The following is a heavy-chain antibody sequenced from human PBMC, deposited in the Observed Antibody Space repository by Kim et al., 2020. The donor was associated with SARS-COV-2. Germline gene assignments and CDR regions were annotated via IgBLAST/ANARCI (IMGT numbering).Heavy chain of an antibody. J-gene: IGHJ3*02. CDR3: ARGAVQWLEPRVDAFDI. V-gene: IGHV4-34*01. Sequence: KSRVTISVDTSKSQFSLKLSSVTAADTAVYYCARGAVQWLEPRVDAFDIWGQGTMVTVSS. D-gene: IGHD6-19*01.